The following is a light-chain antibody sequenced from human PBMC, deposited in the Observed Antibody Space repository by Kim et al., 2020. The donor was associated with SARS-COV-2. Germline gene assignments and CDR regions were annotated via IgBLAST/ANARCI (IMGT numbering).Light chain of an antibody. CDR1: SRGRYY. CDR3: NSRDSTGEHVV. V-gene: IGLV3-19*01. J-gene: IGLJ2*01. CDR2: GKD. Sequence: ALGRKGRITCKGDSRGRYYASWYQQKPGQAPVLVIYGKDSRPSGIPARFSGPRSGDTASLIITGAQAEDEADYYCNSRDSTGEHVVFGGGTQLTVL.